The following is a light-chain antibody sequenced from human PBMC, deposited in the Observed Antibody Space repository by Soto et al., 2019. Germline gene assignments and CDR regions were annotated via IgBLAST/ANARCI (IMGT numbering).Light chain of an antibody. CDR3: YSYTSSSTYV. J-gene: IGLJ1*01. CDR2: DVS. CDR1: SSYVGAYNY. Sequence: QSVLTQPASVSGSPGQSVTISCSGTSSYVGAYNYVSWYQQHPAKAPKLMIYDVSNRPSGVSDRFSGSKSGNTASLTISGLQAEDEADYYCYSYTSSSTYVFGSGTKVTVL. V-gene: IGLV2-14*03.